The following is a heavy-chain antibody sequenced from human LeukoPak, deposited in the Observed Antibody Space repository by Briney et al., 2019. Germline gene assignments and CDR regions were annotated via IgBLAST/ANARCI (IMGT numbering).Heavy chain of an antibody. J-gene: IGHJ6*03. CDR1: GFTVSSNY. CDR2: IYSGGST. CDR3: ARDQGSVYYDSSGYPYYYYYMDV. D-gene: IGHD3-22*01. Sequence: GGSLRLSCAASGFTVSSNYMRWVRQAPGKGLEWVSVIYSGGSTYYADSVKGRFTISRDNSKNTLYLQMNSLRAEDTAVYYCARDQGSVYYDSSGYPYYYYYMDVWGKGTTVTVSS. V-gene: IGHV3-53*01.